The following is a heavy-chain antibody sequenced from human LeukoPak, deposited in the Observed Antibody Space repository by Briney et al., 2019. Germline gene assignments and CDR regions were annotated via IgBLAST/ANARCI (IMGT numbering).Heavy chain of an antibody. CDR1: GFTFSSYG. V-gene: IGHV3-33*01. CDR3: ARITFGGVIVIADYFDY. J-gene: IGHJ4*02. Sequence: GGSLRLSCAASGFTFSSYGMHWVRQAPGKGLEWVAVIWYDGSNKYYADSVKGRFTISRDNSKNTLYLQMNSLRAEDTAVYYCARITFGGVIVIADYFDYWGQGTLVTVSS. CDR2: IWYDGSNK. D-gene: IGHD3-16*02.